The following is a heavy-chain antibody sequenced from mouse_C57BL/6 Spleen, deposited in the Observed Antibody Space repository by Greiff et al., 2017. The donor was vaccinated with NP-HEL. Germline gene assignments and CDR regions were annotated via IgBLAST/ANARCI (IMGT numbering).Heavy chain of an antibody. CDR2: ISSGSSTI. D-gene: IGHD2-1*01. CDR1: GFTFSDYG. V-gene: IGHV5-17*01. J-gene: IGHJ2*01. Sequence: EVKLQESGGGLVKPGGSLKLSCAASGFTFSDYGMHWVRQAPEKGLEWVAYISSGSSTIYYADTVKGRFTISRDNAKNTLFLQMTSLRSEDTAMYYCARELLYFDYWGQGTTLTVSS. CDR3: ARELLYFDY.